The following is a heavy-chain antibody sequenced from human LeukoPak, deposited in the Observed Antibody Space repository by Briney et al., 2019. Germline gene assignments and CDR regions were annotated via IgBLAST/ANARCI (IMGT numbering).Heavy chain of an antibody. V-gene: IGHV3-7*03. J-gene: IGHJ4*02. CDR2: IKQDGGEI. CDR3: ARDKGDYDTSGSLFVF. Sequence: GGSLRLSCAASGFTFSRYWMSWVRQVPRKGPEWVANIKQDGGEIYYVDSVKGRFTISRDNAKSSLYLQMNSLRAGDTAVYYCARDKGDYDTSGSLFVFGGQGTPVTVSS. CDR1: GFTFSRYW. D-gene: IGHD3-22*01.